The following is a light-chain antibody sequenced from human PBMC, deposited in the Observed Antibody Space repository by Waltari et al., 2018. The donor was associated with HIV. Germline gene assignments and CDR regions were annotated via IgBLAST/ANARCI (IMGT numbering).Light chain of an antibody. CDR1: SGIHVGTKK. J-gene: IGLJ3*02. CDR2: YKSDSDK. CDR3: MIWHTSAWV. V-gene: IGLV5-45*01. Sequence: QAVLTQPASLSASPGASASLTCTLRSGIHVGTKKISWYQQKPGSPPRYLLKYKSDSDKQQGTVVSSRFAGYKDASANAGMLLISALQAEDEADYYCMIWHTSAWVFGGGTKLTVL.